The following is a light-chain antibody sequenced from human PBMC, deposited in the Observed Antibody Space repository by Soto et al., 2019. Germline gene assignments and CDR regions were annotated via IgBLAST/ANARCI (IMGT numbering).Light chain of an antibody. Sequence: QPVLTQPPSASGTPGQRVTISCSGSSSNIGSNYVYWYQQLPGTAPKLLIYRNNQRPSGVPDRFSGSKSGTSASLAISGLRSEDEADYYCAAWDDSLSGPRVVFGGGTKLTV. CDR2: RNN. J-gene: IGLJ2*01. CDR3: AAWDDSLSGPRVV. V-gene: IGLV1-47*01. CDR1: SSNIGSNY.